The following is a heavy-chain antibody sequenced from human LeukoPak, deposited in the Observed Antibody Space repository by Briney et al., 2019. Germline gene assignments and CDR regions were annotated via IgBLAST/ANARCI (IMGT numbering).Heavy chain of an antibody. Sequence: SGGSLRLSCAASGFTVSSNYMSWVRQAPGKGLERVSVIYSGGSTYYADSVKGRFTISRDNSKNTLYLQMNSLRAEDTAVYYCARSILTGYYYFDYWGQGTLVTVSS. CDR3: ARSILTGYYYFDY. V-gene: IGHV3-53*01. J-gene: IGHJ4*02. CDR2: IYSGGST. CDR1: GFTVSSNY. D-gene: IGHD3-9*01.